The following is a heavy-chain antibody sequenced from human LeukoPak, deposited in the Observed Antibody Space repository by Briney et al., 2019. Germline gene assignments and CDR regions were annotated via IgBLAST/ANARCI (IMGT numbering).Heavy chain of an antibody. Sequence: PGGSLRLSCAASGFTFSSYEINWVRQAPGKGLEWVSYISSSGSTIYYADAVKGRFTISRDNAKNSLYLQMNSLRAEDTAVYYCARAGYYFDYWGQGTLVTVSS. D-gene: IGHD3-10*01. CDR2: ISSSGSTI. CDR1: GFTFSSYE. V-gene: IGHV3-48*03. J-gene: IGHJ4*02. CDR3: ARAGYYFDY.